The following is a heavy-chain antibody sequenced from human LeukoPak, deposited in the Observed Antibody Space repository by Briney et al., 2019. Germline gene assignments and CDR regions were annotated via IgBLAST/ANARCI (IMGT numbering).Heavy chain of an antibody. Sequence: SGGSLRLSCAASGFTFSSYNLNWVRQAPGKGLEWVSSMTSTSHVYYADSLKGRFTISRDNAKNSLYLQMNSLRAEDTAVYYCARDLDFWSGYKDCWGQGTLVTVSS. CDR2: MTSTSHV. V-gene: IGHV3-21*01. CDR1: GFTFSSYN. D-gene: IGHD3-3*01. J-gene: IGHJ4*02. CDR3: ARDLDFWSGYKDC.